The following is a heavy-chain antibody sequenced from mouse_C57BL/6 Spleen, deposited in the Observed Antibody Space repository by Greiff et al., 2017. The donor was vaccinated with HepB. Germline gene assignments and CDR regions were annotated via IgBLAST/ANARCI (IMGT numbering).Heavy chain of an antibody. CDR1: GFTFSSYA. CDR3: ARDRGGNYDDGYYFDY. CDR2: ISDGGSYT. Sequence: EVQLVESGGGLVKPGGSLKLSCAASGFTFSSYAMSWVRQTPEKRLEWVATISDGGSYTYYPDNVKGRFTISRDNAKNNLYLQMSHLKSEDTAMYYCARDRGGNYDDGYYFDYWGQGTTLTVSS. J-gene: IGHJ2*01. V-gene: IGHV5-4*01. D-gene: IGHD2-1*01.